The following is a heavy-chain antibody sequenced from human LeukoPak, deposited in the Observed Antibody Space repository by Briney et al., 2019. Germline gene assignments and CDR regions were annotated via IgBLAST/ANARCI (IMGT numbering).Heavy chain of an antibody. J-gene: IGHJ3*01. CDR2: ISAYNGNT. CDR1: GYTFTSYG. D-gene: IGHD3-16*02. CDR3: TREGVYSPDPSSYHRFPFDV. Sequence: GASVKVSCKASGYTFTSYGISWVRQAPGQGLEWMGWISAYNGNTNYAQKLQGRVTMTTDTSTSTAYMELRSLRSDDTAVYYCTREGVYSPDPSSYHRFPFDVWGQGTVVTVSS. V-gene: IGHV1-18*01.